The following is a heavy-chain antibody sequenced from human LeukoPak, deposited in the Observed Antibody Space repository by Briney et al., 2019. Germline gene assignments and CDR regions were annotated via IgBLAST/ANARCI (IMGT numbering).Heavy chain of an antibody. D-gene: IGHD3-22*01. CDR2: IRSKAKSYAT. J-gene: IGHJ3*02. V-gene: IGHV3-73*01. CDR3: THYYDGSGYYGAFDS. CDR1: GFTFSDSA. Sequence: GGSLKLSCAASGFTFSDSAVHWVRQASGKGLEWVGRIRSKAKSYATAYAASVEGRFTISGDDSETTAYLQMNSLKTEDTAVYYCTHYYDGSGYYGAFDSWGQGTMVTVSS.